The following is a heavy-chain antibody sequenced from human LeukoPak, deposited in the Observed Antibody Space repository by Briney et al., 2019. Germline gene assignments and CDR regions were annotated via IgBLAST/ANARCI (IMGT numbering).Heavy chain of an antibody. V-gene: IGHV4-59*01. Sequence: SETLSLTCTVSGGSISSYYWSWIRQPPGKGLEWIGYIYYSGNTNYNPSLKSRVTISVDTSKNQFSLKLSSVTAADTAVYFCARVQAGPRTFDYWGQGTLVTVSS. CDR2: IYYSGNT. J-gene: IGHJ4*02. D-gene: IGHD6-19*01. CDR1: GGSISSYY. CDR3: ARVQAGPRTFDY.